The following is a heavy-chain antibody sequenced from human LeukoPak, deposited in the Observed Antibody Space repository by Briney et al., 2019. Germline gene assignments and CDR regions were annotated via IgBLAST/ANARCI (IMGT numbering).Heavy chain of an antibody. Sequence: SETLSLTCAVYGGSFSGYYWSWIRQPPGKGLEWIGEINHSGSTNYNPSLKSRVTISVDTSKYQFSLKLSSVTAADTAVYYCARVGIGYYFDYWGQGTLVTVSS. D-gene: IGHD7-27*01. CDR2: INHSGST. V-gene: IGHV4-34*01. CDR1: GGSFSGYY. J-gene: IGHJ4*02. CDR3: ARVGIGYYFDY.